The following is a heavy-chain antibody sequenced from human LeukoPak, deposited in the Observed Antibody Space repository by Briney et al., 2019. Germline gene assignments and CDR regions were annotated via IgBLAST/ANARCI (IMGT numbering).Heavy chain of an antibody. CDR3: ATLNIESSSGWFFRS. CDR2: AYYSGSN. J-gene: IGHJ5*02. CDR1: GGYITTYY. Sequence: SETLSLTCHVSGGYITTYYWSWIRQPPGKGLEWIGYAYYSGSNEYNPSLRSRVTMSADASRNQFSLTLSSVTAADTAIYYCATLNIESSSGWFFRSWGQGTLVSVSS. D-gene: IGHD6-19*01. V-gene: IGHV4-59*01.